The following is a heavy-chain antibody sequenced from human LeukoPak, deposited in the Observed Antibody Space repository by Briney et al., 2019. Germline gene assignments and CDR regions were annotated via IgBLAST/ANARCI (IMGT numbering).Heavy chain of an antibody. CDR1: GFTVSSNY. Sequence: GGSLRLSCAASGFTVSSNYMSWVRQAPGKGLEWVSVIYSGGSTYYADSVKGRFTISRDNSKNTLYLQMNSLRAEDTAVYYCAKDYGSGMYYYGMDVWGQGTTVTVSS. V-gene: IGHV3-53*01. CDR3: AKDYGSGMYYYGMDV. CDR2: IYSGGST. D-gene: IGHD3-10*01. J-gene: IGHJ6*02.